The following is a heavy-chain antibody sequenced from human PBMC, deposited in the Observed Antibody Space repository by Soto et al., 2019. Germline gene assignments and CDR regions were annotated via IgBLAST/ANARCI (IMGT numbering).Heavy chain of an antibody. V-gene: IGHV1-46*01. CDR2: INPSGGST. CDR3: ARVGYGDYVVGWYFDL. J-gene: IGHJ2*01. CDR1: GYTFTSYY. D-gene: IGHD4-17*01. Sequence: ASVKVSCKASGYTFTSYYMHWVRQAPGQGLEWMGIINPSGGSTSYAQKFQGRVTMTRDTSTSTVYMELSSLRSEDTAVYYCARVGYGDYVVGWYFDLWGRGTPVTVSS.